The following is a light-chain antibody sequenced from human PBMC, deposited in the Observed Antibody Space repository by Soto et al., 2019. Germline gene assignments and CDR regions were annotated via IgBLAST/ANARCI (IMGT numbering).Light chain of an antibody. CDR2: EVT. V-gene: IGLV2-8*01. J-gene: IGLJ1*01. Sequence: QSVLTQPPSASGSLGQSVTISCTGTSSDVGAYNYVSWYQQHPGKAPKLMIYEVTRRPSGVPDRFSGSKSGNTASLNVSGLHAEDEADYYCCSYADNTDYVFGTGTKVTVL. CDR1: SSDVGAYNY. CDR3: CSYADNTDYV.